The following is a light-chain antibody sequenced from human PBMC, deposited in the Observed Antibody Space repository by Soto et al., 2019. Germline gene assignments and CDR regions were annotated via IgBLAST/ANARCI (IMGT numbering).Light chain of an antibody. J-gene: IGKJ4*01. CDR3: HQYDSSPLT. V-gene: IGKV3-20*01. CDR1: QSVSSSY. CDR2: GAS. Sequence: EIVLTQSPGTLSLSPGERATLSCRASQSVSSSYLAWYQQKPGQAPRLLIYGASSRTTGIPDRFSGSGSGTDFPLTISRLEPEDVAVYYGHQYDSSPLTFGGGTKVEIK.